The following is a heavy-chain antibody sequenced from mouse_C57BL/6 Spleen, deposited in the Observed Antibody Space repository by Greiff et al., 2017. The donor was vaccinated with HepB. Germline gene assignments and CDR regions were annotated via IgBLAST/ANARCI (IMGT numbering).Heavy chain of an antibody. D-gene: IGHD2-4*01. J-gene: IGHJ3*01. Sequence: EVKLMESGGGLVKPGGSLKLSCAASGFTFRSYAMSWVRQTPEKRLEWVATISDGGSYTYYPDNVKGRFTISSDNAKNNLYLQMSHLKSEDTAMYYCARQVYYDYDGFAYWGQGTLVTVSA. CDR2: ISDGGSYT. CDR1: GFTFRSYA. CDR3: ARQVYYDYDGFAY. V-gene: IGHV5-4*03.